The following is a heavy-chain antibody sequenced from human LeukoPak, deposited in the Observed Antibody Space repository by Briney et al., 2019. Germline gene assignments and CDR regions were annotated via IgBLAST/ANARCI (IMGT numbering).Heavy chain of an antibody. V-gene: IGHV6-1*01. D-gene: IGHD2-8*01. CDR2: TYYRSKWYN. CDR3: ARGGAQWWPFDY. J-gene: IGHJ4*02. Sequence: SQTLTLTCAISGDSVSSNSAAWNWIRQSPSRGHEWLGRTYYRSKWYNDYAVSVKSRITINPDTSKNQFSLHLYSVTPEDTAVYYCARGGAQWWPFDYWGQGTLVTVTS. CDR1: GDSVSSNSAA.